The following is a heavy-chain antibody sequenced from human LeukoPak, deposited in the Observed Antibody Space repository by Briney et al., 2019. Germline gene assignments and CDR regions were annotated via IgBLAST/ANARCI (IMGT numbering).Heavy chain of an antibody. D-gene: IGHD2-2*01. CDR2: INSDGSWT. CDR1: GNYW. J-gene: IGHJ4*02. CDR3: VSFYETN. Sequence: PGGSLRLSCAASGNYWMHWVRQTPGKGLVWVSRINSDGSWTGYADSVKGRFTISKDNAKNTVYLQMNNLRAKDTAVYYCVSFYETNWGRGTLVTVSS. V-gene: IGHV3-74*01.